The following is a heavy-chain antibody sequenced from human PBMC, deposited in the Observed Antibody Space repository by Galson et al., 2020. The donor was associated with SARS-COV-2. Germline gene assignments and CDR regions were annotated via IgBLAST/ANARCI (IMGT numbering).Heavy chain of an antibody. CDR2: IGTAGDT. D-gene: IGHD1-26*01. J-gene: IGHJ2*01. CDR1: GFTFSSYD. Sequence: GGSLRLSCAASGFTFSSYDMHWVRQATGKGLEWVSAIGTAGDTYYPGSVKGRFTISRENAKNSLYLQMNSLRAGDTAVYYCARDPGSVGGWYFDLWGRGTLVTVSS. CDR3: ARDPGSVGGWYFDL. V-gene: IGHV3-13*01.